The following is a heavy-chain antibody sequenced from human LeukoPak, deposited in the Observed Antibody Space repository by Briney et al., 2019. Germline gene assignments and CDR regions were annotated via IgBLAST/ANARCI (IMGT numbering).Heavy chain of an antibody. Sequence: GGSLRLSCSASGNYWMHWVRQVPGKGLVWVSHINSDGSWTSYADSVKGRFTISKDNAKNTVYLQMNSLRAEDTAVYYCVSFYETYWGRGTLVTVSS. V-gene: IGHV3-74*01. CDR3: VSFYETY. CDR2: INSDGSWT. J-gene: IGHJ4*02. CDR1: GNYW. D-gene: IGHD2/OR15-2a*01.